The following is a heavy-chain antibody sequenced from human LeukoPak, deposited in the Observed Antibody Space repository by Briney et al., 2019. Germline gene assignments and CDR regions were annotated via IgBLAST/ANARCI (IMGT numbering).Heavy chain of an antibody. CDR2: IKQDGSEK. D-gene: IGHD3-16*02. CDR3: ARSDYDYVWGSYRYTGYFDY. V-gene: IGHV3-7*01. Sequence: PGGSLRLSCAASGFTFSSYWMSWVRQAPGKGLEWVANIKQDGSEKYYVDSVKGRFTISRDNAKNSLYLQVNSLRAEDTAVYYCARSDYDYVWGSYRYTGYFDYWGQGTLVTVSS. J-gene: IGHJ4*02. CDR1: GFTFSSYW.